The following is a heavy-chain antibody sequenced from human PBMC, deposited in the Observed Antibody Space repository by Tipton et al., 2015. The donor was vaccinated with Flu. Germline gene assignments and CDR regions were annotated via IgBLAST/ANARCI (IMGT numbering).Heavy chain of an antibody. CDR3: ARYPESNYHWFGP. J-gene: IGHJ5*02. CDR2: IYHSGTA. V-gene: IGHV4-39*07. D-gene: IGHD4-11*01. CDR1: GDSISSSRYY. Sequence: TLSLTCTVSGDSISSSRYYWGWIRQPPGKGLEWIGSIYHSGTAYYNPSLKSRVTISVDTSKNQISLKLSSVTAADTAVYYCARYPESNYHWFGPWGQGALVTVPS.